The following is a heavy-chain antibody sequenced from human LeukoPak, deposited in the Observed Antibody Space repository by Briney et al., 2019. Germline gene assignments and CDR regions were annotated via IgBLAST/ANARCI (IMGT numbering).Heavy chain of an antibody. CDR2: INAGNGNT. CDR1: GYTFTSYA. V-gene: IGHV1-3*01. Sequence: GASVKVSCKASGYTFTSYAMHWGRQPPGQGLEWMGWINAGNGNTKYSQKFQGRVTITRDTSASTAYMELSSLRSEDTAVYYCARVPFYDAFDIWGQGTMVTVSS. CDR3: ARVPFYDAFDI. D-gene: IGHD2/OR15-2a*01. J-gene: IGHJ3*02.